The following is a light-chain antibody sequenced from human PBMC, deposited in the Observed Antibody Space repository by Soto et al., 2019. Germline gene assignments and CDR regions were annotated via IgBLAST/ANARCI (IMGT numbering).Light chain of an antibody. Sequence: VMTQSPASLSVPPGERATLSCRASQSVTSTYLAWYQQKPGQAPRLLIYGASSRATGIPDRFSGSGSGTDFTLTISRLEPEDCALYYCHQYVYSLWTFGQRTKVDIK. J-gene: IGKJ1*01. CDR3: HQYVYSLWT. CDR1: QSVTSTY. V-gene: IGKV3-20*01. CDR2: GAS.